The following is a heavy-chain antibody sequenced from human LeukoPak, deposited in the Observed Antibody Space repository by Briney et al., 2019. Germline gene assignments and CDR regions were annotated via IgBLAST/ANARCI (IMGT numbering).Heavy chain of an antibody. CDR2: INNDGTEK. J-gene: IGHJ4*02. Sequence: GRSLRLSCAASGFTFRNSWMTWVRQSPGKGLEWVASINNDGTEKYYGDSVNRRFSISRDNSKDSLYLQMNFLRPEDASTYYCARDSGYSTFDLWGQGTRVIVSS. CDR1: GFTFRNSW. V-gene: IGHV3-7*01. D-gene: IGHD5-18*01. CDR3: ARDSGYSTFDL.